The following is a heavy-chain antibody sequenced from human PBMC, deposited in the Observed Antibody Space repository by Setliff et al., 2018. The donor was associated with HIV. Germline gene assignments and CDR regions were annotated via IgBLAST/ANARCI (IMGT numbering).Heavy chain of an antibody. CDR1: GFTFSDYY. V-gene: IGHV3-11*03. D-gene: IGHD3-22*01. CDR2: ISSSSSYT. J-gene: IGHJ4*02. CDR3: ARASYYYDSSGWVDY. Sequence: PGGSLRLSCAASGFTFSDYYMSWIRQAPGKGLEWVSYISSSSSYTNYADSVKGRFTISRDNAKNSLYLQMNSLRAEDTAVYYCARASYYYDSSGWVDYWGRGTLVTVSS.